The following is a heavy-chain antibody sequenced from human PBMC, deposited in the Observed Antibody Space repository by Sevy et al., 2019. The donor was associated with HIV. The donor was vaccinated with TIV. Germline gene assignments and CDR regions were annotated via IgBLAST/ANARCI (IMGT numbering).Heavy chain of an antibody. J-gene: IGHJ3*01. V-gene: IGHV5-51*01. CDR3: ARRGHYIDTSGYSRVGSFDV. Sequence: GESLKISCKGSGYNFTNFWIGWVRQMPGKGLEWVGIIFPRDSDTRYSLSFQGQVTISADKSISTAYLQWSSLKASDTSKYFCARRGHYIDTSGYSRVGSFDVWGQGTMVTVSS. CDR1: GYNFTNFW. CDR2: IFPRDSDT. D-gene: IGHD3-22*01.